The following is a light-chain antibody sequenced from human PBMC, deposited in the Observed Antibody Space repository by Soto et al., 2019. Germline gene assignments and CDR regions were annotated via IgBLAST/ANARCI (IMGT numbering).Light chain of an antibody. CDR1: SGSIASNY. CDR3: QSYHSSNVV. J-gene: IGLJ3*02. CDR2: EDN. V-gene: IGLV6-57*04. Sequence: NFMLNQPHSVSESPGKTVTISCTRSSGSIASNYVQWYQQRPGSAPTTVIYEDNQRPSGVPDRFSGSIDSSSNSASLTISRLKTEDEADYYCQSYHSSNVVFGGGTKLTVL.